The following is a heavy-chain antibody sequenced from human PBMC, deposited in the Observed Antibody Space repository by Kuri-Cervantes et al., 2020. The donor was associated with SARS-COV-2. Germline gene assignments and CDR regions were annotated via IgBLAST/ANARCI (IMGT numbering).Heavy chain of an antibody. D-gene: IGHD2-21*02. CDR3: AKDLGDHGMDV. V-gene: IGHV3-23*03. J-gene: IGHJ6*02. CDR2: IYSGGSST. CDR1: GFTFSSYA. Sequence: GESLKISCAASGFTFSSYAMSWVRQAPGKGLEWVSVIYSGGSSTYYADSVKGRFTISRDNSKNTLYLQMNSLRAEDTAVYYCAKDLGDHGMDVWGQGTTVTVSS.